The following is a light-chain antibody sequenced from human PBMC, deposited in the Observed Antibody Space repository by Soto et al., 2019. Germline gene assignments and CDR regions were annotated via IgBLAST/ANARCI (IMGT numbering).Light chain of an antibody. CDR3: CLSPGSLTWL. CDR2: EVN. V-gene: IGLV2-11*01. Sequence: QSVLTQPRSVSGSPGQSVTISCTATGSDVGDSSHVSWYQLHPGKAPKLMIYEVNNRPSGVPDRFSGSKSGSTASLTISGLQAEDEAEYYCCLSPGSLTWLFGGGTKVTGL. CDR1: GSDVGDSSH. J-gene: IGLJ3*02.